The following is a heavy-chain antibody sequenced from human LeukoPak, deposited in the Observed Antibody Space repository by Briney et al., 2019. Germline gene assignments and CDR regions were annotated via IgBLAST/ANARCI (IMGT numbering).Heavy chain of an antibody. J-gene: IGHJ5*02. V-gene: IGHV4-34*01. CDR3: ARLRPITMVRGSLSGWFDP. CDR1: GWSFSTYY. Sequence: PSETLSLTCAVYGWSFSTYYWSWIRQPPGKGLEWIGEINHSGSTNYNPSLKSRLTISVDTSKNQFSLKLSSVTAADTAVYYCARLRPITMVRGSLSGWFDPWGQGTLVTVSS. CDR2: INHSGST. D-gene: IGHD3-10*01.